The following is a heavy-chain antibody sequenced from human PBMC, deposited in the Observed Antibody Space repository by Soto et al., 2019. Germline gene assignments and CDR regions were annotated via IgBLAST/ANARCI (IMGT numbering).Heavy chain of an antibody. CDR1: GYSFTSYW. CDR3: ARTSSQEVAAPYYFDY. V-gene: IGHV5-51*01. Sequence: DSLKISCKGSGYSFTSYWIGWVRQMPGKGLEWMGIIYPGDSDTRYSPSFQGQVTISADKSISTAYLQWSSLKASDTAMYYCARTSSQEVAAPYYFDYWGQGTLVTVSS. CDR2: IYPGDSDT. J-gene: IGHJ4*02. D-gene: IGHD6-19*01.